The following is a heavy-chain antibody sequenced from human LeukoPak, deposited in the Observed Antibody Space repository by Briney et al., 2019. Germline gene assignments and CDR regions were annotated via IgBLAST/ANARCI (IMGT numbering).Heavy chain of an antibody. J-gene: IGHJ4*02. CDR3: ARDRKVHPYYYDSSGYLPFDY. D-gene: IGHD3-22*01. CDR1: GYTFTSYG. V-gene: IGHV1-18*01. CDR2: SSAYNGNT. Sequence: ASVKVCCKASGYTFTSYGISWVRQAPGQGLEWMGWSSAYNGNTNYAQKLQGRVTMTTDTSASTAYMELRSLRSDDTAVYYCARDRKVHPYYYDSSGYLPFDYWGQGTLVTASS.